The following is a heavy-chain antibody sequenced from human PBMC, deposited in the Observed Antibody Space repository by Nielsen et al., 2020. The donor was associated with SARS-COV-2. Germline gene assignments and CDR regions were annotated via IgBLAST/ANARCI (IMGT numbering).Heavy chain of an antibody. D-gene: IGHD2-2*01. CDR3: AREPRIVVVSAAASR. J-gene: IGHJ4*02. CDR1: GGSLSSRTYY. CDR2: IYYSGST. Sequence: SETLSLTCTVSGGSLSSRTYYWGWIRQSPGKGLEWIGSIYYSGSTYHNPSLKSRVTMSVDTSKNQFSLKLSSVTAADTAVYYCAREPRIVVVSAAASRWGQGTLVTVSS. V-gene: IGHV4-39*07.